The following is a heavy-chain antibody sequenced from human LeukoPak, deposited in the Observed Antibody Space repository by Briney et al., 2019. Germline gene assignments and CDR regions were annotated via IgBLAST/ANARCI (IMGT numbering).Heavy chain of an antibody. Sequence: GGSLRLSCAASGFTFSSYSMNWVRQAPGKGLEWVSSISSSSSYIYYADSVKGRFTISRDNAKNSLYLQMNSLRAEDTAVYYCARSAGSGYGPRDWGQGTLVTVSS. CDR3: ARSAGSGYGPRD. J-gene: IGHJ4*02. CDR1: GFTFSSYS. CDR2: ISSSSSYI. V-gene: IGHV3-21*01. D-gene: IGHD5-12*01.